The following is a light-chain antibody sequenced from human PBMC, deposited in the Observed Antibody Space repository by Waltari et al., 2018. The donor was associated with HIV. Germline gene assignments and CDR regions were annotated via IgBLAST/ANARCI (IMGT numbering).Light chain of an antibody. CDR3: QQANSFPWT. Sequence: DIQMTQSPSPVSASVGDRVTITCRASQGIRSWLAWYQQKPGKAPKLLIYAASSLQSGVPSRFSGSGSETDFTLTISSLQPEDSATYYCQQANSFPWTFGQGTNVEIK. CDR2: AAS. V-gene: IGKV1-12*01. J-gene: IGKJ1*01. CDR1: QGIRSW.